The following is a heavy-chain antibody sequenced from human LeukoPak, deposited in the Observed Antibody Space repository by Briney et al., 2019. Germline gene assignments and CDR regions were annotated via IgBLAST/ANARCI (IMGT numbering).Heavy chain of an antibody. Sequence: SETLSLTCAVYGGSFSGYYWSWIRQPPGKGLEWIGEINHSGSTNYNPSLKSRVTISVDTSKNQFSLKLSSVTAADTAVYYCARPIYDSSGASPFDIWGQGTKVTVSS. J-gene: IGHJ3*02. D-gene: IGHD3-22*01. V-gene: IGHV4-34*01. CDR1: GGSFSGYY. CDR2: INHSGST. CDR3: ARPIYDSSGASPFDI.